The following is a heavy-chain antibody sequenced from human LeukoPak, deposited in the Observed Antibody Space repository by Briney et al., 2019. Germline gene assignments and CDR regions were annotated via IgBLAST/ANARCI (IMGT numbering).Heavy chain of an antibody. D-gene: IGHD2-2*02. Sequence: PGGSLRLSCAASGFTFSSYAMSWVRQAPGKGLEWVSTISGSGGSTYYADSVQGRFTISRDNSKNTLYLQMNSLRAEDTAVYYCAKDDEGGCSSTSCYKWFDPWGQGALVTVSS. J-gene: IGHJ5*02. CDR3: AKDDEGGCSSTSCYKWFDP. V-gene: IGHV3-23*01. CDR1: GFTFSSYA. CDR2: ISGSGGST.